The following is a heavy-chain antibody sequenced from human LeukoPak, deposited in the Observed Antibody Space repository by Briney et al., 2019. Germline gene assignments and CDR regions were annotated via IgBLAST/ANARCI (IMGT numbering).Heavy chain of an antibody. CDR2: ISAYTGNT. Sequence: ASVKVSCKASSYTFTSYDISWVRQAPGQGLEWMGRISAYTGNTNYAQKLQGRVTMTTDTSTRTAYMELRSLRSDDTAVYFCAREYYDYYEGFDYWGQGTLVTVSS. D-gene: IGHD3-22*01. CDR1: SYTFTSYD. J-gene: IGHJ4*02. V-gene: IGHV1-18*01. CDR3: AREYYDYYEGFDY.